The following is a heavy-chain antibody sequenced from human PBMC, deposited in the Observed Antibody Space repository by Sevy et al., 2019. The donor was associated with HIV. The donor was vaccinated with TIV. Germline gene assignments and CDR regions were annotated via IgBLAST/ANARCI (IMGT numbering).Heavy chain of an antibody. CDR1: GFTFGDYC. CDR3: TRWKAAQSIFDY. V-gene: IGHV3-49*04. Sequence: GESLKISCTASGFTFGDYCMSWVRQAPGKGLEWVAFLKSDVYGGTVDHAASVRGRFVISRDDSKNIAYLQMNDLKTGDTGVYYCTRWKAAQSIFDYWGQGALVTVSS. D-gene: IGHD6-13*01. CDR2: LKSDVYGGTV. J-gene: IGHJ4*02.